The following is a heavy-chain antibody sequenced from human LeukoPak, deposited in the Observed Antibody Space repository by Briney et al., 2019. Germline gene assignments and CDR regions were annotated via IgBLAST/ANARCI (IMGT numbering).Heavy chain of an antibody. CDR1: GFTFSSYA. J-gene: IGHJ6*02. D-gene: IGHD6-6*01. CDR2: ISYDGSNK. Sequence: PGGSLRLSCAVSGFTFSSYAMHWVRQAPGKGLEWVAAISYDGSNKYYADSVKGRFAISRDNSKNTLYLQMNSLRAEDTAVYYCAREFSSSLYYYYGMDVWGQGTTVTVSS. V-gene: IGHV3-30*09. CDR3: AREFSSSLYYYYGMDV.